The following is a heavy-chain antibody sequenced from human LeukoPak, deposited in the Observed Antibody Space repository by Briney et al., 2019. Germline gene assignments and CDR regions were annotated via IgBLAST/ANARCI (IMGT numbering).Heavy chain of an antibody. D-gene: IGHD2-21*02. CDR2: ISGSGGST. Sequence: GGSLRLSCGASGFTFSSYALSWVRQAPGKGLEWVSAISGSGGSTYYADSVKGRFTISRDNSKNTLYLQMNSLRAEDTAVYYCAKGLGDFDAYWGQGTLVTVSS. CDR1: GFTFSSYA. V-gene: IGHV3-23*01. CDR3: AKGLGDFDAY. J-gene: IGHJ4*02.